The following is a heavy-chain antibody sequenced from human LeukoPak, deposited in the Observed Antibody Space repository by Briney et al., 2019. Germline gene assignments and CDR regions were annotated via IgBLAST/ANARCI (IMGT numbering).Heavy chain of an antibody. Sequence: PSETLSLTCGVSGGSISGTNWWSWVRQPPGKGLEWIGYIYYSVSTNYNPSLKSRVTISVDTSKNQFSLKLSSVTAADTAVYYCARGADSSGYYSIFYFDYWGQGTLVTVSS. CDR3: ARGADSSGYYSIFYFDY. D-gene: IGHD3-22*01. J-gene: IGHJ4*02. CDR1: GGSISGTNW. CDR2: IYYSVST. V-gene: IGHV4-4*02.